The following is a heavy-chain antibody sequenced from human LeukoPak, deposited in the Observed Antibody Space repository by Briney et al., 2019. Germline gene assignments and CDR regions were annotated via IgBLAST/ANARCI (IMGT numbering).Heavy chain of an antibody. CDR1: AFTFSSYA. V-gene: IGHV3-30*04. D-gene: IGHD7-27*01. CDR3: AREASGSIWGDDWGYFDC. J-gene: IGHJ4*02. Sequence: GGSLRLSCAASAFTFSSYAMQWVRQAPGKGLEWVAVISYDGSNKYYADSVKSRFTISRDNSKNTLYLQMNSLRAGDTAVYYCAREASGSIWGDDWGYFDCWGQGTLVTVSS. CDR2: ISYDGSNK.